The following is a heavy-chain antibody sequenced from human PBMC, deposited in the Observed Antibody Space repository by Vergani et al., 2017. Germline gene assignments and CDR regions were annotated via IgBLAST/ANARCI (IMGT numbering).Heavy chain of an antibody. Sequence: QVQLVQSAAEVKKPGSSVKVSCKAPGGTFSSYAISWVRQAPGQGLEWMGMIIPILGIAHYAQKFQGRVTITADKSTSTAYMELSSLRSEDTAVYYCAREKGWGAFYIWGQGTMVTVSS. CDR1: GGTFSSYA. V-gene: IGHV1-69*04. CDR3: AREKGWGAFYI. J-gene: IGHJ3*02. CDR2: IIPILGIA. D-gene: IGHD1-26*01.